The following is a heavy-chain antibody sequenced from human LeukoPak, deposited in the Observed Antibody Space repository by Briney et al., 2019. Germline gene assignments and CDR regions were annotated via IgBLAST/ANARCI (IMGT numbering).Heavy chain of an antibody. CDR3: ARVEDYYDSSGYYSAEYFQH. Sequence: SETLSLTCTVSGGSISSYYWSWIRQPPGKGLEWIGYIYYSGSTNYNPSLKSRVTISVGTSKNQFSLKLSSVTAADTAVYYCARVEDYYDSSGYYSAEYFQHWGQGTLVTVSS. V-gene: IGHV4-59*01. CDR2: IYYSGST. J-gene: IGHJ1*01. D-gene: IGHD3-22*01. CDR1: GGSISSYY.